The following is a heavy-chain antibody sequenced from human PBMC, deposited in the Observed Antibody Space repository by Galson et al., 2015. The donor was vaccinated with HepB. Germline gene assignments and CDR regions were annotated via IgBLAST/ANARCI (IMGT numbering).Heavy chain of an antibody. CDR2: ISTYNGNT. CDR3: AIVDTGIPIDY. D-gene: IGHD5-18*01. V-gene: IGHV1-18*01. J-gene: IGHJ4*02. Sequence: SVKVSCKASGYTFISYGITWVRQAPGQGLEWVGWISTYNGNTNYAQKLQGRVTMTTDTSTSTAYLGLRSLRYDDTAVYYCAIVDTGIPIDYWGRGTLVTVSS. CDR1: GYTFISYG.